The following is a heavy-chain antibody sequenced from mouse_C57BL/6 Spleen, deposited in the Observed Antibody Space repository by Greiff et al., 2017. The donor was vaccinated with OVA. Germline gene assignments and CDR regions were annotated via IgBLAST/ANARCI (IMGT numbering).Heavy chain of an antibody. CDR3: AKDGGPYAMDY. CDR2: SRNKANDYTT. Sequence: EVKLMESGGGLVQSGRSLRLSCATSGFTFSDFYMEWVRQAPGKGLEWIAASRNKANDYTTEYSASVKGRFIVSRDTSQTILYLQMNALRAEDTAIYYCAKDGGPYAMDYWGQGTSVTVSS. CDR1: GFTFSDFY. J-gene: IGHJ4*01. V-gene: IGHV7-1*01.